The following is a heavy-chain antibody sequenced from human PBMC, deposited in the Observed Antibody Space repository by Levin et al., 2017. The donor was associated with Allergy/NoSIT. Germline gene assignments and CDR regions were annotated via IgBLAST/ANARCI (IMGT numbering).Heavy chain of an antibody. Sequence: AGESLKISCAASGFTFSDYAMSWVRQAPGKGLYWVSRISASGGSTYYADSARGRFTISRDNSKNTVYLQMNSLSAEDTALYYCAKDRSPYGVTLESFDNWGQGTLVTVSS. V-gene: IGHV3-23*01. CDR2: ISASGGST. D-gene: IGHD4-17*01. CDR3: AKDRSPYGVTLESFDN. J-gene: IGHJ4*02. CDR1: GFTFSDYA.